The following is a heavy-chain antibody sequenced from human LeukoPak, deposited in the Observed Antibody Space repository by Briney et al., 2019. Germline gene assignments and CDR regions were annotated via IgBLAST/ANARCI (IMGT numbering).Heavy chain of an antibody. J-gene: IGHJ3*02. CDR2: ISSRSFTI. CDR3: ARSAIAVAGYDAFDI. D-gene: IGHD6-19*01. Sequence: GGSLRLSRAASGFTFSAYSMNWVRQAPGKGLDWVSYISSRSFTIYYADSVKGRFTISRDNAKNSLYLEMNSLRDEDTAVYYCARSAIAVAGYDAFDIWGQGTVVTVSS. CDR1: GFTFSAYS. V-gene: IGHV3-48*02.